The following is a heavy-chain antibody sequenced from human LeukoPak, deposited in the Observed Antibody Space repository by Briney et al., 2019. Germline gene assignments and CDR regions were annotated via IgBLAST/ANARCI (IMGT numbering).Heavy chain of an antibody. Sequence: QPGGSLRLSCAASGFTFSSYAMSCVRQAPGKGLEWVSTISGSGGSTNYADSVKGRFTISRDNSKNTLYLQMNSLRAEDTAVYYCAKGSLSRLYYFGFGGKGTLVTVSS. CDR1: GFTFSSYA. CDR2: ISGSGGST. D-gene: IGHD3-16*01. V-gene: IGHV3-23*01. J-gene: IGHJ4*02. CDR3: AKGSLSRLYYFGF.